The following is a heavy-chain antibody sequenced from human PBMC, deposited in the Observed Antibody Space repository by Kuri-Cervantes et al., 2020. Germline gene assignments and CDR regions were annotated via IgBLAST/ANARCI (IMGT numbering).Heavy chain of an antibody. CDR3: ARERISGGSCFDY. CDR1: GFTFSDYY. D-gene: IGHD2-15*01. CDR2: IRSSGGTI. V-gene: IGHV3-11*04. Sequence: GGSLRLSCAASGFTFSDYYMSWIRQAPGKGLEWVSNIRSSGGTIYYADSVKGRFSISRDNAKNSLYLQMNSLRAEDTAVYYCARERISGGSCFDYWGQGTLVTVSS. J-gene: IGHJ4*02.